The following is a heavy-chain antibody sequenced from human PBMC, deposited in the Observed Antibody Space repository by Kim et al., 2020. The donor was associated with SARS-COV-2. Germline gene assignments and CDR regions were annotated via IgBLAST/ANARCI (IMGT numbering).Heavy chain of an antibody. V-gene: IGHV4-59*01. Sequence: SETLSLTCAGSISSYYWSWIRQPPGKGLEWIGYIYYSGSTVYNPSLKSRVTMSVDTSKNQFSLKLSSVTAADTAVYYCARTMIRGYGMDVWGQGTTVTVS. CDR1: SISSYY. J-gene: IGHJ6*02. CDR3: ARTMIRGYGMDV. D-gene: IGHD3-10*01. CDR2: IYYSGST.